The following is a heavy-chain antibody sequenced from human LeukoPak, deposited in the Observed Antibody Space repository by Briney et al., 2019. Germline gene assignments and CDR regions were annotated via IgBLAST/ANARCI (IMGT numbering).Heavy chain of an antibody. CDR2: INPNSGGT. Sequence: ASVKVSCKASGYTFTCYYMHWVGQAPGQGREGMGRINPNSGGTNYAQKFQGRFTMTRDTSISTAYMELSRLRSDDTAVYYCARDTHSRFLEWFVWGQGTLVTVSS. V-gene: IGHV1-2*06. J-gene: IGHJ4*02. CDR1: GYTFTCYY. CDR3: ARDTHSRFLEWFV. D-gene: IGHD3-3*01.